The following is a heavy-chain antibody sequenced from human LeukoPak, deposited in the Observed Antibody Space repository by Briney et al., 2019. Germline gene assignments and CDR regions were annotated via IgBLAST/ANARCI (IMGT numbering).Heavy chain of an antibody. V-gene: IGHV3-64D*09. CDR3: VRGYSFGPYGMDV. J-gene: IGHJ6*02. CDR2: ISDSGGST. CDR1: GFPFSGYA. Sequence: GGSLRLSCSASGFPFSGYAMHWARQAPGKGLEYVSAISDSGGSTYYADSVKGRFTISRDNSKNTLYLQMSSLRAEDTAVYFCVRGYSFGPYGMDVWGQGTTVTVSS. D-gene: IGHD2-15*01.